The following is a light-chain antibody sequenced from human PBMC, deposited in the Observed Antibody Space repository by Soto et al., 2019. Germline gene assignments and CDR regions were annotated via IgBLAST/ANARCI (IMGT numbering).Light chain of an antibody. CDR1: QSVTNS. CDR2: DAS. CDR3: QQHISWPLT. V-gene: IGKV3-11*01. J-gene: IGKJ4*01. Sequence: EIVLTQSPVTLSLSPGESATLSCRASQSVTNSLAWYQQKPGQAPRLLVYDASNRATGIPTRFSGSGSGTDFTLTISNLEPEDFAVYYCQQHISWPLTFGGGTKVEIK.